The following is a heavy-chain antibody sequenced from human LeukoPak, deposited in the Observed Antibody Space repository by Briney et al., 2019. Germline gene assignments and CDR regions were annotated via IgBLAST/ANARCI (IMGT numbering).Heavy chain of an antibody. CDR1: GFTFSNYV. CDR3: VKDLNCGGDCYAAAGH. D-gene: IGHD2-21*02. CDR2: ISYDGSNK. Sequence: GKSLRLSCAASGFTFSNYVIHWVRQAPDKGLEWVAVISYDGSNKYYVDSVKGRFTISRDNSKNTLFLQMNSLRAEDTAVYYCVKDLNCGGDCYAAAGHWGQGILVTVSS. J-gene: IGHJ4*02. V-gene: IGHV3-30*18.